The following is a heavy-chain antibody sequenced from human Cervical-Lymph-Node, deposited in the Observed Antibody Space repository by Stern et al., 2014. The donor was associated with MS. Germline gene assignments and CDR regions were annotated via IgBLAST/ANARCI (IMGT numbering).Heavy chain of an antibody. CDR2: ISGYKGNT. D-gene: IGHD5-18*01. CDR3: AIMGTNGIDV. J-gene: IGHJ6*02. CDR1: GDTFGTYG. V-gene: IGHV1-18*01. Sequence: QVQLVQSGTEVKKPGASVKVSCKASGDTFGTYGVNWVRQAPGQRLEWLGWISGYKGNTSYAQRLQGRVTLTTDTSTTTAYMELRSLRSDDTAVYYCAIMGTNGIDVWGQGTTVTVSS.